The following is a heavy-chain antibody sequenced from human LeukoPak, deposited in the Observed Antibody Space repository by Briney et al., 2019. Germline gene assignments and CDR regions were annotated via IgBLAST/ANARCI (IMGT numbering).Heavy chain of an antibody. CDR2: IYYSGST. CDR1: GGSFSSTTYY. V-gene: IGHV4-61*01. J-gene: IGHJ4*02. D-gene: IGHD5-24*01. Sequence: PSETLSLTCTVSGGSFSSTTYYWSWIRQPPGKGLEWIGYIYYSGSTNYNPSLKSRVTISVDTSKNQFSLKLSSVTAADTAVYYCARVKRFGDYLDYWGQGTLVTASS. CDR3: ARVKRFGDYLDY.